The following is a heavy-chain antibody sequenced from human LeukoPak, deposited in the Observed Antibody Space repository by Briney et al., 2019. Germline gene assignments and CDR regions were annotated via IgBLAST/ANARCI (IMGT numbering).Heavy chain of an antibody. Sequence: ASVKVSCKASGYTFTGDFIHCVRQAPGQGLEWMGWINSDSGGTNYARKFQGRVTMTRDTSISTAYMELSSLRSDDTAVFYCARGNIATRRGENWFDPWGQGPLVTVSS. V-gene: IGHV1-2*02. D-gene: IGHD6-6*01. CDR1: GYTFTGDF. CDR2: INSDSGGT. J-gene: IGHJ5*02. CDR3: ARGNIATRRGENWFDP.